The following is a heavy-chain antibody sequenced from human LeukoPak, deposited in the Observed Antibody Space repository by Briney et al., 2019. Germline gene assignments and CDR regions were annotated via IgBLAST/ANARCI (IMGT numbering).Heavy chain of an antibody. Sequence: SETLSLTCTVSGGSITNFYGGWIRQSPGKGLELIGYIYYSGTTNYNPSLKSRVTISLDTSKNQFSLKLSSVTTADTAVYYCARSVVTLYWYFDLWGRGTLVTVSS. CDR3: ARSVVTLYWYFDL. CDR2: IYYSGTT. V-gene: IGHV4-59*01. J-gene: IGHJ2*01. CDR1: GGSITNFY. D-gene: IGHD4-23*01.